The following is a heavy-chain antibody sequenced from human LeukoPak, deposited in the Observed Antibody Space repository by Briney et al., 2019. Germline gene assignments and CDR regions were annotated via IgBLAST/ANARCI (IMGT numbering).Heavy chain of an antibody. D-gene: IGHD1-26*01. CDR1: GYTFSDYH. CDR3: ARDPPGDSGLDC. J-gene: IGHJ4*02. Sequence: ASVKVSCKTSGYTFSDYHVHWVRQAPGQGLEWMGWIEPHSGGTDFAEKFHGRLTVTKDTSITTVYMEMTRLTSDDTAVYYCARDPPGDSGLDCWGQATLVTVSS. V-gene: IGHV1-2*02. CDR2: IEPHSGGT.